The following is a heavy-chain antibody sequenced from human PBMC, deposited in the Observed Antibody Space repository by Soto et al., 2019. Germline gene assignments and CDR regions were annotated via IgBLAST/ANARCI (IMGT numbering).Heavy chain of an antibody. Sequence: QVQLVESGGGVVQPGRSLRLSCVASGFAFSTYGIHWVRQAPGKGLEWVAVIWYDGSIKYYAESVKGRFTISRDNSKNTLYLQMNSLRADDTAVYYCARASGPFDYWGQGTQVTVSS. CDR2: IWYDGSIK. CDR1: GFAFSTYG. CDR3: ARASGPFDY. V-gene: IGHV3-33*01. D-gene: IGHD5-12*01. J-gene: IGHJ4*02.